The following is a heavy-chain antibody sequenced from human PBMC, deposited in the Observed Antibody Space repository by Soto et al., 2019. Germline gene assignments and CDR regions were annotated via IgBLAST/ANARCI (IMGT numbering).Heavy chain of an antibody. CDR1: GFTVSSNY. CDR3: ARDLQYYDFWSGYYVAGMDV. J-gene: IGHJ6*02. V-gene: IGHV3-53*01. CDR2: IYSGGST. Sequence: GGSLRLSCAASGFTVSSNYMSWVRQAPGKGLEWVSVIYSGGSTYYADSVKGRFTISRDNSKNTLYPQMNSLRAEDTAVYYCARDLQYYDFWSGYYVAGMDVWGQGTTVTVSS. D-gene: IGHD3-3*01.